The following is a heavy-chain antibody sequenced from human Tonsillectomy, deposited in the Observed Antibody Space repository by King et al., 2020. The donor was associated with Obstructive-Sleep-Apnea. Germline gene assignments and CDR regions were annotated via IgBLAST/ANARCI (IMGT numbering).Heavy chain of an antibody. D-gene: IGHD3-22*01. J-gene: IGHJ4*02. CDR1: GFTFSSYG. CDR2: ISYDGSNK. CDR3: AKDAYYYDSSGPNSGY. V-gene: IGHV3-30*18. Sequence: QLVQSGGGVVQPGRSLRLSCAASGFTFSSYGMHWVRQAPGKGLEWVAVISYDGSNKYYADSLKGRFTISRDNSKNTLYLQMNSLRAEDTAVYYCAKDAYYYDSSGPNSGYWGQGTLVTVSS.